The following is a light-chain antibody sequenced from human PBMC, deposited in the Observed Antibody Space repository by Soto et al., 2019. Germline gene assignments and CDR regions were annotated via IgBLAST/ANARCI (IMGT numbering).Light chain of an antibody. Sequence: EIVMTQSPATLSVSPGERATISCRASQRVSSHLAWYQKKPGQPPRLLSYDASTRATGIPARFSGSGSGTEFTLTISSLQSQDFAVYYCQQYNTWPHTFGQGTKLEI. CDR3: QQYNTWPHT. V-gene: IGKV3-15*01. J-gene: IGKJ2*01. CDR2: DAS. CDR1: QRVSSH.